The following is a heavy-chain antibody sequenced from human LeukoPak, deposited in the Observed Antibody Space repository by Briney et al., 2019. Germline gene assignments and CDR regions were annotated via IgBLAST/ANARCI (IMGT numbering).Heavy chain of an antibody. CDR3: ARDQGYGSDFDY. J-gene: IGHJ4*02. V-gene: IGHV3-33*08. CDR1: GFTFSSYG. CDR2: IWYDGSNK. Sequence: PGGSLRLSCAASGFTFSSYGMHWVRQAPGKGLEWVAVIWYDGSNKYYADSVKGRFTISRDNSKNTLYLQMNSLRAEDTAVYYCARDQGYGSDFDYWGQGTLVTVSS. D-gene: IGHD3-10*01.